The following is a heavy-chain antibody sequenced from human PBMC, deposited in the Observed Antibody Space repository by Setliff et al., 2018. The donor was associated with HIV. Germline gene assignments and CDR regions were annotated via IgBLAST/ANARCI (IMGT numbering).Heavy chain of an antibody. CDR2: IIPAFGTA. CDR3: ARVPYRSAWFSGGHDAFDV. D-gene: IGHD6-19*01. J-gene: IGHJ3*01. V-gene: IGHV1-69*05. Sequence: ASVKVSCKTSGGTFSSYAVSWVRQAPGQGLEWMGGIIPAFGTANYAQKFQGRVTMTTDTSTRTVYMELRSLRHDDTAEYFCARVPYRSAWFSGGHDAFDVWGQGTMVTVS. CDR1: GGTFSSYA.